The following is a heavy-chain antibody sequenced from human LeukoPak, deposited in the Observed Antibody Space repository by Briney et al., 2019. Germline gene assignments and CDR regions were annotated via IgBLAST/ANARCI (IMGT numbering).Heavy chain of an antibody. V-gene: IGHV4-34*01. CDR2: INHSGST. CDR3: ASGGDYYDSSGYYYGLDY. CDR1: GGSFSGYY. Sequence: SETLSLTCAVYGGSFSGYYWSWIRQPPGKGLEWIGEINHSGSTNYNPSLKSRVTISVDTSKNQFSLKLSSVTAADTAVYYCASGGDYYDSSGYYYGLDYWGQGTLVTVSS. D-gene: IGHD3-22*01. J-gene: IGHJ4*02.